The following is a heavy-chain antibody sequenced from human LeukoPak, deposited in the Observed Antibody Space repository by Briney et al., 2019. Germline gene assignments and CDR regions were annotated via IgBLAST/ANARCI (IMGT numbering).Heavy chain of an antibody. CDR3: ARGSRFTVRPSNPTLGYFDY. J-gene: IGHJ4*02. Sequence: SVKVSCKASGGNFSSYAISWVRQAPGQGLEWMGGIIPIFGTANYAQKFQGRVTITADESTSTAYMELSSLRSEDTAVYYCARGSRFTVRPSNPTLGYFDYWGQGTLVTVSS. CDR2: IIPIFGTA. V-gene: IGHV1-69*13. D-gene: IGHD3-16*02. CDR1: GGNFSSYA.